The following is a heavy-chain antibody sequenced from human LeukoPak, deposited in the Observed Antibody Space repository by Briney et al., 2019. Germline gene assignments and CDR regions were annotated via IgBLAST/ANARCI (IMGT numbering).Heavy chain of an antibody. CDR1: GYTLIELS. V-gene: IGHV1-24*01. J-gene: IGHJ4*02. D-gene: IGHD3-10*01. CDR2: FDPEDGET. Sequence: ASVKVSCKVSGYTLIELSMHWVRQAPGKGLEWMGGFDPEDGETIYAQKFQGRVTMTEDTSTDTAYMELSSLRSEDTAVYYCATDLPGYYYGSGSSINYWGQGTLVTVSS. CDR3: ATDLPGYYYGSGSSINY.